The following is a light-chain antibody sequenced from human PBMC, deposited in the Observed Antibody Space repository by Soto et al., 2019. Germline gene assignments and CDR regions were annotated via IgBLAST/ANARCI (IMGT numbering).Light chain of an antibody. CDR1: STDFENYNL. Sequence: QSVLTQPASVSGSPGQSITISCTGSSTDFENYNLVSWYQHCPDKAPKLIIYEGTKRPSEISDRFSGSESDTTASLIISGLQPEDEADYYCSSYAGSSARVVFGGGTKLTVL. CDR3: SSYAGSSARVV. CDR2: EGT. J-gene: IGLJ2*01. V-gene: IGLV2-23*01.